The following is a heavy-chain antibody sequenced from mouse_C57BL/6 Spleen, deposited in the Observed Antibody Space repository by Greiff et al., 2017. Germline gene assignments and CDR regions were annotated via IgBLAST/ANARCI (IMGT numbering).Heavy chain of an antibody. CDR2: IDPEDGDT. CDR3: TTSRLRRRGYYFDY. D-gene: IGHD2-2*01. Sequence: VQLQQSGAELVRPGASVKLSCTASGFNIKDYYMHWVKQRPEQGLEWIGRIDPEDGDTEYAPKFQGKATMTADTSSNTAYLQLSSLTSEDTAVYYCTTSRLRRRGYYFDYWGQGTTLTVSS. J-gene: IGHJ2*01. V-gene: IGHV14-1*01. CDR1: GFNIKDYY.